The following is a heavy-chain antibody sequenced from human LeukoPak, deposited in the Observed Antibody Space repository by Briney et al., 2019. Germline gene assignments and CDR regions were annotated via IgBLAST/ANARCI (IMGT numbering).Heavy chain of an antibody. CDR1: GGSLSGYY. J-gene: IGHJ6*03. Sequence: SETLSLTCAVSGGSLSGYYWTWIRQPPGKGLEWIGEINHSGSTNYNPSLKSRVTISVDTSRKQFFLRLSSVTAADTAMYYCARGDCSGSICYSPMDVWGTGTTVTVSS. D-gene: IGHD2-21*01. CDR3: ARGDCSGSICYSPMDV. CDR2: INHSGST. V-gene: IGHV4-34*01.